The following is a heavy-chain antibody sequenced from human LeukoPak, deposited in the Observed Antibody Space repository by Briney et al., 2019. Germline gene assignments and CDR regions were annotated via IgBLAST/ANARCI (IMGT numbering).Heavy chain of an antibody. CDR2: MYDSGAT. Sequence: SETLSLTCIVSGVSISSYYWTWIRQPPGKGLEWIGYMYDSGATNYNPSVKSRVTISRDTSKNQFSLNLTSVTAADTAVYYCARVGINPGDHYYSGMDVWGQGTTVTVSS. J-gene: IGHJ6*02. D-gene: IGHD4-17*01. V-gene: IGHV4-59*12. CDR1: GVSISSYY. CDR3: ARVGINPGDHYYSGMDV.